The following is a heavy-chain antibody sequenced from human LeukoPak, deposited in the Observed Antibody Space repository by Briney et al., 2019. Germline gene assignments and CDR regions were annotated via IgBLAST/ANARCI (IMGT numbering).Heavy chain of an antibody. CDR2: IYYSGST. J-gene: IGHJ5*02. Sequence: PSETLSLTCTVSGGSISSYYWSWIRQPPGKGLEWIGYIYYSGSTNYNPSLKSRVTISVDTSKNQFSLKLSSVTAADTAVYYCARVLGYCSSTSCSNWLDPWGQGTLVTVSS. CDR1: GGSISSYY. D-gene: IGHD2-2*01. V-gene: IGHV4-59*01. CDR3: ARVLGYCSSTSCSNWLDP.